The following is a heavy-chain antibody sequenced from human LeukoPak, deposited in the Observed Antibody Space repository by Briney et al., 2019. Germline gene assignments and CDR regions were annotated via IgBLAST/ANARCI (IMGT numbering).Heavy chain of an antibody. CDR3: ARLNYDILTGQRYMDV. D-gene: IGHD3-9*01. CDR2: IYYSGST. CDR1: GGSISSSSYY. J-gene: IGHJ6*03. V-gene: IGHV4-39*01. Sequence: SETLSLTCTVSGGSISSSSYYWGWIRQPPGKGLEWIGSIYYSGSTYYNPSLKSRVTISVDTSKNQFSLKLSSVTAADTAVYYCARLNYDILTGQRYMDVWGKGTTVTISS.